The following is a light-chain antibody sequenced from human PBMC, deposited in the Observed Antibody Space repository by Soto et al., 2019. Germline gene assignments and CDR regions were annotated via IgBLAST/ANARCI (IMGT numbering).Light chain of an antibody. Sequence: EIVLTQSPATLSLSPGERGTLSCRASQGVSSFLPWNQQKPGQAPRLLIHEASNRATGIPARFSGSGPGTDFNITISSLEPEDFATYYCQQANSFPLTFGGGTKVEIK. CDR3: QQANSFPLT. J-gene: IGKJ4*01. CDR2: EAS. V-gene: IGKV3D-11*01. CDR1: QGVSSF.